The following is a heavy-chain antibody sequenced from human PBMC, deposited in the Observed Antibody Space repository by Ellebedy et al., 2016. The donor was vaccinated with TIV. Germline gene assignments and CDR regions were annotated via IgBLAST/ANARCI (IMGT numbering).Heavy chain of an antibody. CDR2: IRPDGSEK. CDR1: GFTFGDYW. CDR3: SNSLNF. D-gene: IGHD4-23*01. J-gene: IGHJ4*02. V-gene: IGHV3-7*01. Sequence: GGSLRLSCAASGFTFGDYWMDWVRQAPGKGLEWVATIRPDGSEKYYVGSVQGRFSISRDNTKNLLYLQMDSLRVEDKAMYYCSNSLNFWGQGALVTVSS.